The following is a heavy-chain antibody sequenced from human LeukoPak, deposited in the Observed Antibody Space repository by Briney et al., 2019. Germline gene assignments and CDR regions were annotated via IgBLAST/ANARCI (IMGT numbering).Heavy chain of an antibody. D-gene: IGHD4-17*01. J-gene: IGHJ4*02. CDR2: ISGSGGST. Sequence: GGSLRLSCAASGFTFSDSYMTWIRQAPGKGLEWVSAISGSGGSTYYADSVKGRFTISRDNSKNTLYLQMNSLRAEDTAVYYCAKDIGPFDYGDYWGQGTLVTVSS. CDR1: GFTFSDSY. CDR3: AKDIGPFDYGDY. V-gene: IGHV3-23*01.